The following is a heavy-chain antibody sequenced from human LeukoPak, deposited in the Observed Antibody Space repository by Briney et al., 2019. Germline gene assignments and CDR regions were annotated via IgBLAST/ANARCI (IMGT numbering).Heavy chain of an antibody. Sequence: SVKVSCKASGGTFSSYAISWVRQAPGQGLEWMGGIIPIFGTANYAQKFQGRVTITADESTSTAYMELSSLRSEDTAVYYCARCPVGATLYDAFDIWGQGTMVTVSP. CDR3: ARCPVGATLYDAFDI. V-gene: IGHV1-69*13. D-gene: IGHD1-26*01. CDR1: GGTFSSYA. CDR2: IIPIFGTA. J-gene: IGHJ3*02.